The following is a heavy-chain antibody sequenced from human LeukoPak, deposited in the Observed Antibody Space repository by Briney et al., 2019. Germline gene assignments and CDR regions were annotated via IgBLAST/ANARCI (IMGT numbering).Heavy chain of an antibody. Sequence: PGGSLRLSCVASGLTFSNFAMSWVRQAPGKGLEWVSLIIGSSGDAFYADSVKGRFSISRDNSKNRLYLQMNSLRAEDTAVYYCAKTSGSGNYYYYYYGMDVWGQGTTVTVSS. CDR1: GLTFSNFA. CDR3: AKTSGSGNYYYYYYGMDV. V-gene: IGHV3-23*01. D-gene: IGHD3-10*01. J-gene: IGHJ6*02. CDR2: IIGSSGDA.